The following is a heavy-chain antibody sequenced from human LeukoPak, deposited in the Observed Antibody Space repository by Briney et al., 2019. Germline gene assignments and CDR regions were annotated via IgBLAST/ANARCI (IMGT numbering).Heavy chain of an antibody. J-gene: IGHJ4*02. V-gene: IGHV1-69*06. CDR3: ARDRYYYGSGSYSFFDY. CDR2: IIPIFGTA. Sequence: GASVKVSCKASGGTFSSYAISWVRQAPGQGLEWMGGIIPIFGTANYAQKFQGRVTITADKSTSTAYMELSSLRSEDTAVYYCARDRYYYGSGSYSFFDYWGQGTLVTVSS. CDR1: GGTFSSYA. D-gene: IGHD3-10*01.